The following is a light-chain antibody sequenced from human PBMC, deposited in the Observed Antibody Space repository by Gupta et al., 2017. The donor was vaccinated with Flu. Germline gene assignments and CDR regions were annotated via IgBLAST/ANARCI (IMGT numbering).Light chain of an antibody. J-gene: IGLJ2*01. CDR3: SSYATSNNLI. V-gene: IGLV2-8*01. CDR2: EVS. CDR1: SSDVGGHNV. Sequence: QSALTQPPSANGSPGPSITISCPGASSDVGGHNVVPWYHQRPGKDPQLIIFEVSARPTAVPGLFSGSKSGNTASLTVSGLQADDEADYYCSSYATSNNLIFGGGTKLTVL.